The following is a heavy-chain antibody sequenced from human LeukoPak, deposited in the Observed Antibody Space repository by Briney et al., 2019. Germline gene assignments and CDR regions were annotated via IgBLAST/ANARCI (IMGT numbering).Heavy chain of an antibody. J-gene: IGHJ4*02. D-gene: IGHD2-15*01. Sequence: GGSLRLSCAASGFTFSSYAMSWVRQAPGKGLEWVSAVSGSGGNTYYADSVKGRFTISRDNSKNTLYLQMNSLRAEDTAVYYCAKVPRYCSGGSCYGGYFDCWGRGTLVTVSS. CDR3: AKVPRYCSGGSCYGGYFDC. CDR2: VSGSGGNT. CDR1: GFTFSSYA. V-gene: IGHV3-23*01.